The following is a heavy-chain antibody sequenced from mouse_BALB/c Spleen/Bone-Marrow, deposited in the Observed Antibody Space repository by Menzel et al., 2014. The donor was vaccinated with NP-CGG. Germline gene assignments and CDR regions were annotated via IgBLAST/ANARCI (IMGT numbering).Heavy chain of an antibody. CDR1: GFSLTGYG. Sequence: QVQFQQSGPGLVAPSQSLSITCTVSGFSLTGYGVNWVRQPPGKGLEWLGMIWGDGRTDYNSALKSRLSISKDNSKSQVFLKMNSLQTDDTARYYCARHYGSNYYAMDYWGQGTSVTVSS. CDR3: ARHYGSNYYAMDY. J-gene: IGHJ4*01. V-gene: IGHV2-6-7*01. CDR2: IWGDGRT. D-gene: IGHD1-1*01.